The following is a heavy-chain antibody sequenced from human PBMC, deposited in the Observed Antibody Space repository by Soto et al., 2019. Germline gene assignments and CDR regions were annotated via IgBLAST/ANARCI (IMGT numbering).Heavy chain of an antibody. CDR1: GDSLSGGDYY. J-gene: IGHJ4*02. V-gene: IGHV4-30-4*08. Sequence: SETLSLTCTVSGDSLSGGDYYWSWIRQPPGKGLEWIGDIYYTGFTFYNPSLKSRLTISLDSSKNQFSLRLNSMTAADTAVYFCARAYRINGWSDYFFDYWGQGTLVTVSS. CDR3: ARAYRINGWSDYFFDY. D-gene: IGHD6-19*01. CDR2: IYYTGFT.